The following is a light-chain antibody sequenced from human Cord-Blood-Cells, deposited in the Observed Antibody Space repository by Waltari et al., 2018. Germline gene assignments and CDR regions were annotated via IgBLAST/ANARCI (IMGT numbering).Light chain of an antibody. CDR1: SGPVSTRYY. J-gene: IGLJ3*02. CDR3: VLYMGSGISV. Sequence: QTVVTQEPSFSVSPGGTVTLPCGLSSGPVSTRYYPSWYQQTPGQAPRTLIYSTNTRSSGVPDRFSGSILGNKAALTITGAQADDESDYYCVLYMGSGISVFGGGTKLTVL. V-gene: IGLV8-61*01. CDR2: STN.